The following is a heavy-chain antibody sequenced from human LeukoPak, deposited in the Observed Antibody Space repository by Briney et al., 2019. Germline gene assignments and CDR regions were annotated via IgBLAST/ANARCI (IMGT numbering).Heavy chain of an antibody. CDR3: ARGGYSSLGY. CDR1: GFTFSNYG. J-gene: IGHJ4*02. CDR2: ITGSGGST. D-gene: IGHD6-13*01. Sequence: GGTLRLSCAASGFTFSNYGLSWVRQAPGKGLEWVSGITGSGGSTYYADSVKGRFTISRDNSKNTLYLQMNSLRAEDTAVYYCARGGYSSLGYWGQGTLVTVSS. V-gene: IGHV3-23*01.